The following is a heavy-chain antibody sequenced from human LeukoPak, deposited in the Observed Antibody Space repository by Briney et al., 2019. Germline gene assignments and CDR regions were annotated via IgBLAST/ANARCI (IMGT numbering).Heavy chain of an antibody. CDR3: AKNMWIAPAGSIFDY. Sequence: GGSLRLSCAASGFTFSTYAMTWVRGAPGKGLEWVSAISGSGGSTYYADSVRGRFTISRDNPKNTLYLQMNSLRAEDTAVYYCAKNMWIAPAGSIFDYWGQGTLVTVSS. J-gene: IGHJ4*02. D-gene: IGHD6-13*01. V-gene: IGHV3-23*01. CDR1: GFTFSTYA. CDR2: ISGSGGST.